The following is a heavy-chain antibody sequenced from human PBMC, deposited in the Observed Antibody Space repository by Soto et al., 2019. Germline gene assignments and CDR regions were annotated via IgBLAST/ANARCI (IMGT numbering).Heavy chain of an antibody. Sequence: AETLSLTCAVSGYSISTGFNWGWIRRPPGKGLEWIGSIYHSGSTYYNLSLKSRVTISADTSKNQISLKLISVTAADTALYYCARDWGTGFYHCECWGKGTIVTVSS. CDR3: ARDWGTGFYHCEC. CDR2: IYHSGST. V-gene: IGHV4-38-2*02. CDR1: GYSISTGFN. J-gene: IGHJ4*02. D-gene: IGHD6-19*01.